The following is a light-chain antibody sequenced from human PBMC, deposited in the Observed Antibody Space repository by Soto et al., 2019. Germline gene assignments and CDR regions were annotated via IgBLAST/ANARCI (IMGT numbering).Light chain of an antibody. CDR3: QQTYSTPRT. CDR2: AAS. Sequence: GDRVTITCRASQSISSYLNWYQQKPGKAPKLLIYAASSLQSGVPSRFSGSGSGTDFTLTISSLQPEDFATYYCQQTYSTPRTFGQGTKVEIK. V-gene: IGKV1-39*01. J-gene: IGKJ1*01. CDR1: QSISSY.